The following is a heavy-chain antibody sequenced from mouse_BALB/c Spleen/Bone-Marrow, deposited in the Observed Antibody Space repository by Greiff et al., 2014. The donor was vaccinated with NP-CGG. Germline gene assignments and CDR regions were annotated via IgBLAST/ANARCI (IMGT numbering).Heavy chain of an antibody. J-gene: IGHJ2*01. Sequence: QVQLQQSGAELVRPGASVKLSCKASGYTFTSYWINWVKQRPGQGLEWIGNIYPSDSYTNYNQKFKDKATLTVDKSSSTAYMQLSIPTSEDSAVYYCTRSYGSSYEYYFDDWGQGTTLTVSS. CDR3: TRSYGSSYEYYFDD. D-gene: IGHD1-1*01. CDR1: GYTFTSYW. V-gene: IGHV1-69*02. CDR2: IYPSDSYT.